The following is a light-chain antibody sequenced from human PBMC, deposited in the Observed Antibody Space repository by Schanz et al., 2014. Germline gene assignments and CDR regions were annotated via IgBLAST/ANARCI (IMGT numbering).Light chain of an antibody. CDR1: SSDVGGYNY. CDR3: SSYSGSDIVL. V-gene: IGLV2-8*01. J-gene: IGLJ2*01. CDR2: GIN. Sequence: QSALTQPPSASGSPGQSVTISCTGTSSDVGGYNYVSWYQQHPGKAPKLMIYGINKRPSGVPDRFSGSKSGNTASLTVSGLQAEDEADYYCSSYSGSDIVLFGGGTKLTVL.